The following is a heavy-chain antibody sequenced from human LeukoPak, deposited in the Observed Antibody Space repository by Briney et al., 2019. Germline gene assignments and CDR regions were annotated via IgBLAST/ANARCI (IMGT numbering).Heavy chain of an antibody. J-gene: IGHJ4*02. CDR1: GFTVTSNY. CDR2: IYNDGRA. Sequence: PGGSLRLSCAASGFTVTSNYMSWVRQAPGKGLEWVSVIYNDGRAYYADSVKGRFTTSRDNSKNTLYLQMNSLRAEDTAVYYCARESNSGYYLSYWGQGTLVTVSS. V-gene: IGHV3-66*01. D-gene: IGHD3-22*01. CDR3: ARESNSGYYLSY.